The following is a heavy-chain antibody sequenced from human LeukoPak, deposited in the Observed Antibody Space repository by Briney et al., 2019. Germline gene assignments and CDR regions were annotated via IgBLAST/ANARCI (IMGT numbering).Heavy chain of an antibody. J-gene: IGHJ4*02. Sequence: GGSLRLSCSASGLTVTNAWMNWVRQAPGEGLDWVGRIASKTEGGATDYAAPVKGRFTISRDDSKNTLNLQMNSLKTEDTAVYYCTTGIRGDWGQGTLVTVSS. D-gene: IGHD3-10*01. CDR3: TTGIRGD. V-gene: IGHV3-15*07. CDR2: IASKTEGGAT. CDR1: GLTVTNAW.